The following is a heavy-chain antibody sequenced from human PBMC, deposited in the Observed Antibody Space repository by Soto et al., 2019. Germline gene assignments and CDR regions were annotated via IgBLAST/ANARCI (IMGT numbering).Heavy chain of an antibody. CDR2: ISNDESKK. CDR3: ARDVAMPTGLGLGY. J-gene: IGHJ4*02. V-gene: IGHV3-30*03. Sequence: GGSLRLSCAASGFAFTNYGIHWVRQAPGKGLEWVAHISNDESKKFYGDSVKGRFTISRDNSENTVYLQMTSLRPDDTAVFYCARDVAMPTGLGLGYWGQGTLVTVSS. D-gene: IGHD6-19*01. CDR1: GFAFTNYG.